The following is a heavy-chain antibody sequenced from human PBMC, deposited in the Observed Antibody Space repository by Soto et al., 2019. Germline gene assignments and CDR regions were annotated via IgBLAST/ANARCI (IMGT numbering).Heavy chain of an antibody. D-gene: IGHD3-3*01. Sequence: QVQLQESGPGLVKSSETLSLICFVSGEALGSGQSYWNWIRQAPGKGLEWIGHTFVTGATKYSASLKSRGTMSVDTSKSQISLTLSSVTAADSATYFCARGRSDSARSSFGRRMDVWGQETTVTVSS. CDR1: GEALGSGQSY. CDR2: TFVTGAT. CDR3: ARGRSDSARSSFGRRMDV. V-gene: IGHV4-61*01. J-gene: IGHJ6*02.